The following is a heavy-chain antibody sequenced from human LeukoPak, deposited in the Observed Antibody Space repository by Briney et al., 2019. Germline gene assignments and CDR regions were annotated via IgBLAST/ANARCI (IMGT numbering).Heavy chain of an antibody. J-gene: IGHJ4*02. CDR2: ISGSGGST. V-gene: IGHV3-23*01. CDR1: GFTFSSYA. D-gene: IGHD3-10*01. CDR3: AKYYYGSGSSDFDY. Sequence: GGSLRLSCAASGFTFSSYAMSWVRQAPGKGLEWVSAISGSGGSTYCADSVKGRFTISRDNSKNTLYLQMNSLRAEDTAVYYCAKYYYGSGSSDFDYWGQGTLVTVSS.